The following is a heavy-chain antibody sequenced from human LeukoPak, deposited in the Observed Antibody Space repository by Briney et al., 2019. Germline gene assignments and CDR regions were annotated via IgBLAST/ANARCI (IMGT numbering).Heavy chain of an antibody. CDR1: GGSIGSGGYY. V-gene: IGHV4-31*03. D-gene: IGHD3-22*01. Sequence: PSETLSLTCNVSGGSIGSGGYYWGWIRQHPGKGREWIGYIYYRGSTYYNPSLKSRVTISVDTSKNQFSLKLSSVTAADTAVYYCARDPNYYDSSGYYVFGAFDIWGQGTMVTVSS. CDR3: ARDPNYYDSSGYYVFGAFDI. J-gene: IGHJ3*02. CDR2: IYYRGST.